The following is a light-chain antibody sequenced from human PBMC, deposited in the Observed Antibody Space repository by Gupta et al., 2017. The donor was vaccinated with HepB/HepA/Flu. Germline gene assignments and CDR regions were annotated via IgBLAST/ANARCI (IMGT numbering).Light chain of an antibody. CDR1: QSVSSSY. CDR2: GAS. J-gene: IGKJ1*01. CDR3: QQYDSSHPRT. Sequence: EIVLTQSPGTLSLSPGERATLSCRASQSVSSSYLAWSQQKPGRAPRILIYGASSRATGSPERFSGRGCGTDFTLTISRLEPEDFAVYYYQQYDSSHPRTFGHGTKVEIK. V-gene: IGKV3-20*01.